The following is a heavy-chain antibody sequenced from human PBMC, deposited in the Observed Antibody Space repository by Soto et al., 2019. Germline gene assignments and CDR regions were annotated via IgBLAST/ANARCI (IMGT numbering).Heavy chain of an antibody. D-gene: IGHD3-3*01. J-gene: IGHJ5*02. Sequence: ASVQVSCKASGYTFTSYDINWVRQATGQGLEWMGWMNPNSGNTGYAQKFQGRVTMTRNTSISTAYMELSSLRSEDTAVYYCATTSAITIFGVDPWGQGTLVTVSS. CDR1: GYTFTSYD. V-gene: IGHV1-8*01. CDR2: MNPNSGNT. CDR3: ATTSAITIFGVDP.